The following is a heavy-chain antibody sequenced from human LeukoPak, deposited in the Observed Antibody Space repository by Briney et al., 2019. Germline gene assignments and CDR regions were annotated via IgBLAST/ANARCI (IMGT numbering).Heavy chain of an antibody. CDR3: AREGSTDCHFDY. V-gene: IGHV3-48*03. D-gene: IGHD2-21*02. CDR1: GFTFSNYK. J-gene: IGHJ4*02. CDR2: LTGIGNTI. Sequence: GGSLRLSCAASGFTFSNYKMHWVRQAPGKGLEWVSYLTGIGNTIDYAGSVRGRFTISRDNAKNSLYLQMNSPRVEDTAVYFCAREGSTDCHFDYWGQGTLVTVSS.